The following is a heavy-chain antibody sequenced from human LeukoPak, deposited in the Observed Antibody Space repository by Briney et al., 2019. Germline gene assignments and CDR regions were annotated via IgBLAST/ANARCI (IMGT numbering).Heavy chain of an antibody. CDR3: ARSPNTLQWELLT. CDR1: GGSISSYY. D-gene: IGHD1-26*01. V-gene: IGHV4-4*07. Sequence: SETLSLTCTVSGGSISSYYWSWIRQPAGKGLEWIGRIYTSGSTNYNPSLKSRVTMSVDTSKNQFSLNLRSVTAADTAVYYCARSPNTLQWELLTWGQGTLVTVSS. CDR2: IYTSGST. J-gene: IGHJ5*02.